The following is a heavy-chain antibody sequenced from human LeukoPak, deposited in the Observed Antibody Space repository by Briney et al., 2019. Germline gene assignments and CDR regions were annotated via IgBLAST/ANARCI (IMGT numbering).Heavy chain of an antibody. V-gene: IGHV3-21*01. CDR1: GFTFSSYG. D-gene: IGHD3-10*01. CDR2: ISSSSSYI. CDR3: AVSFMVRGVIDY. Sequence: GRSLRLSCAASGFTFSSYGMHWVRQAPGKGLEWVSSISSSSSYIYYADSVKGRFTISRDNAKNSLYLQMNSLRAEDTAVYYCAVSFMVRGVIDYWGQGTLVTVSS. J-gene: IGHJ4*02.